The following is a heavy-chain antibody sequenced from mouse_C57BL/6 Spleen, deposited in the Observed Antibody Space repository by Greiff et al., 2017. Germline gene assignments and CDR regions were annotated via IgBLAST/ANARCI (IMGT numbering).Heavy chain of an antibody. CDR2: IDPENGDT. J-gene: IGHJ2*01. CDR1: GFNIKDDY. CDR3: TTGLTGTFDY. V-gene: IGHV14-4*01. Sequence: EVQLQQSGAELVRPGASVKLSCTASGFNIKDDYMHWVKQRPEQGLEWIGWIDPENGDTEYASKFQGKATITADTSSNTAYLQLSSLTSEDTAVYYCTTGLTGTFDYWGQGTTLTVSS. D-gene: IGHD4-1*01.